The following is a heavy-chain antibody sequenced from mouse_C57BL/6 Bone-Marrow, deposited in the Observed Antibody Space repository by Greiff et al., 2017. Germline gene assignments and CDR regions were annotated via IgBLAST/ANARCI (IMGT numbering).Heavy chain of an antibody. J-gene: IGHJ3*01. CDR3: ARSYDYDEGFAY. V-gene: IGHV1-26*01. Sequence: EVQLQQSGPELVKPGASVKISCKASGYTFTDYYMNWVKQSHGKSLEWIGDINPNNGGTSYNQKFKGKATLTVDKSSSTAYMELRSLTSEDSAVYYCARSYDYDEGFAYWGQGILVTVSA. CDR2: INPNNGGT. CDR1: GYTFTDYY. D-gene: IGHD2-4*01.